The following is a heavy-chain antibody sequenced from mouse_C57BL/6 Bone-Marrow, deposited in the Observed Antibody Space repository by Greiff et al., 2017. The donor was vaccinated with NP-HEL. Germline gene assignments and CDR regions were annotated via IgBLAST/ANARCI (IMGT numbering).Heavy chain of an antibody. CDR3: ARWDYDGSYWYCDV. D-gene: IGHD2-4*01. CDR1: GYTFTSYG. Sequence: QVQLQQSGAELARPGASVKLSCKASGYTFTSYGISWVKQRTGQGLEWIGEIYPRSGNTYYNEKFKGKATLTADKSSSTAYLELRSLTSEDSAVYFCARWDYDGSYWYCDVWGTGTTVTVSS. CDR2: IYPRSGNT. J-gene: IGHJ1*03. V-gene: IGHV1-81*01.